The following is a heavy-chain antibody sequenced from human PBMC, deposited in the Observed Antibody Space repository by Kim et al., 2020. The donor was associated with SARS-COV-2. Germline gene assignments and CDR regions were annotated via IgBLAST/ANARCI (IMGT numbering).Heavy chain of an antibody. Sequence: ADSVKGRFTISRDNAKNSLYLQMNSLRAEDTAVYYCARKISSGPRASFDYWGQGTLVTVSS. J-gene: IGHJ4*02. V-gene: IGHV3-21*01. D-gene: IGHD3-22*01. CDR3: ARKISSGPRASFDY.